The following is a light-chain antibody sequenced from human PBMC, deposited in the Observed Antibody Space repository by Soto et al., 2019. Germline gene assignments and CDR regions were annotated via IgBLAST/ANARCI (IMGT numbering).Light chain of an antibody. V-gene: IGKV3D-15*01. CDR2: GAS. CDR1: QSVSNN. CDR3: QQYNYWPPLT. Sequence: EIVMRQSPATLSVSPGERATLSCRASQSVSNNLAWYQQKPGQAPRLLIYGASTRATGIPARFSGSGSGTEFTLTISSLQSEDFAVYYCQQYNYWPPLTFGGGTKVEIK. J-gene: IGKJ4*01.